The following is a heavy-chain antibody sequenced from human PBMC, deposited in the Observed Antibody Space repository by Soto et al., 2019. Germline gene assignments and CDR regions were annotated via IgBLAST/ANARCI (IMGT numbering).Heavy chain of an antibody. D-gene: IGHD1-26*01. CDR1: GFMFSSYT. Sequence: EVQLVESGGGLVKPGGSLRLSCAASGFMFSSYTMSWVRQAPGKGLEWVSAISGSGSNTYYADSVKGRFTISRDDSKSTLYLQMNSLRAEDTAVYYCARDPSHSYYTLFYYFDYWGQGTLVTVSS. V-gene: IGHV3-23*04. J-gene: IGHJ4*02. CDR2: ISGSGSNT. CDR3: ARDPSHSYYTLFYYFDY.